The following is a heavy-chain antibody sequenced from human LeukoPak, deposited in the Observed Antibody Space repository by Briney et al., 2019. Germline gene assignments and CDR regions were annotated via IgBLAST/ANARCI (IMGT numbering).Heavy chain of an antibody. J-gene: IGHJ4*02. V-gene: IGHV4-39*01. D-gene: IGHD1-1*01. Sequence: PSETLSLTCTVSGGSISSSSYYWGWIRQPPGKGLEWIGSIYYSGSTYYNPSLKSRVTISVDTSKNQFSLKLSPVTAADTAVYYCARHGAGVHNFDYWGQGTLVTVSS. CDR2: IYYSGST. CDR1: GGSISSSSYY. CDR3: ARHGAGVHNFDY.